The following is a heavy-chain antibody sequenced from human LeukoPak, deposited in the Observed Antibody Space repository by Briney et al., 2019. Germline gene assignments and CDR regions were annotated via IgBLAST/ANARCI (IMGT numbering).Heavy chain of an antibody. CDR3: AKGSVYCSGGSCYPYYFDY. D-gene: IGHD2-15*01. V-gene: IGHV3-53*01. J-gene: IGHJ4*02. CDR2: IYSGGST. Sequence: GGSLRLSCAASGFTVSSNYMSWVRQAPGKGLEWVSVIYSGGSTYYADSVKGRFTISRDNSKNTLYLQMNSLRAEDTAVYYCAKGSVYCSGGSCYPYYFDYWGQGTLVTVSS. CDR1: GFTVSSNY.